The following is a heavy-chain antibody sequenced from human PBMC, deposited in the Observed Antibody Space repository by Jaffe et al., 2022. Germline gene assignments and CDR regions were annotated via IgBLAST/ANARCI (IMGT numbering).Heavy chain of an antibody. V-gene: IGHV2-5*01. CDR2: IYWNDDK. J-gene: IGHJ5*02. D-gene: IGHD3-3*01. Sequence: QITLKESGPTLVKPTQTLTLTCTFSGFSLSTSGVGVGWIRQPPGKALEWLALIYWNDDKRYSPSLKSRLTITKDTSKNQVVLTMTNMDPVDTATYYCARITYDFWSGSDNWFDPWGQGTLVTVSS. CDR1: GFSLSTSGVG. CDR3: ARITYDFWSGSDNWFDP.